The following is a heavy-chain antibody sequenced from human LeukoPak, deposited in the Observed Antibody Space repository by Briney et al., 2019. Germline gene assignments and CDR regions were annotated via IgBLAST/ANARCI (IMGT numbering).Heavy chain of an antibody. Sequence: GSLRLSCAASGFTFSSYRMSWVRQAPGKGLEWVANIKQDGSEKYYVDSVKGRFTISRDNAKNSLYLQMNSLRAEDTAVYYCARDGVVRGVIIIYWGQGTLVTVSS. J-gene: IGHJ4*02. CDR3: ARDGVVRGVIIIY. CDR1: GFTFSSYR. V-gene: IGHV3-7*01. CDR2: IKQDGSEK. D-gene: IGHD3-10*01.